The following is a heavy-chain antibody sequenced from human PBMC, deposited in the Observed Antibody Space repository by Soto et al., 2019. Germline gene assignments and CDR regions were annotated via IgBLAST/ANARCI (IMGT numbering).Heavy chain of an antibody. V-gene: IGHV1-46*01. Sequence: QVQLVQSGAEVKKPGASVKVSCKASGYTFTNYYIHWVRQAPGHGLEWMGIINPSGGSTDYTQKFQDRVTMSRDTSTSTVYMELSSLRSEDTAVYYCARDHRLLWFGELLIWGQGTLVTVSS. CDR3: ARDHRLLWFGELLI. D-gene: IGHD3-10*01. CDR1: GYTFTNYY. CDR2: INPSGGST. J-gene: IGHJ4*02.